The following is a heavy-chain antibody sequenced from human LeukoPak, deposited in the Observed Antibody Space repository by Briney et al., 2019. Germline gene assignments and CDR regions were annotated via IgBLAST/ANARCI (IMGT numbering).Heavy chain of an antibody. V-gene: IGHV3-30*02. J-gene: IGHJ5*02. CDR1: GFTFSSYG. CDR3: AKGGSSWIDP. Sequence: GGSLRLSCAASGFTFSSYGMHWVRQAPGKGLEWVAFIRYDGSNKYYADSVKGRFTISRDNSKNTPYLQMNSLRAEDTAVYYCAKGGSSWIDPWGQGTLVTVSS. CDR2: IRYDGSNK. D-gene: IGHD6-13*01.